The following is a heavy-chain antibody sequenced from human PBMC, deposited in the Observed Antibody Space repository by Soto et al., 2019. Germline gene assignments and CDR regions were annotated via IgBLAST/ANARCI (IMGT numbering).Heavy chain of an antibody. CDR3: ARDYGRLGYFDY. D-gene: IGHD3-10*01. CDR1: GGSISSGGYY. Sequence: KPSETLSLTCTVSGGSISSGGYYWSWNRQHPGKGLEWIGHIYYSGSTDYDPSLKRRITILGDTSKNQFSLRLSSVTAADTAVYFCARDYGRLGYFDYLGQGTLVTVSS. V-gene: IGHV4-31*03. J-gene: IGHJ4*02. CDR2: IYYSGST.